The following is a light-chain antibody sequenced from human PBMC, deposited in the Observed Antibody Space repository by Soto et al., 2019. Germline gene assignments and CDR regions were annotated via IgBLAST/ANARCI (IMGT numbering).Light chain of an antibody. Sequence: QSALTQPASVSGSPGQSITISCTGTSSDVGGYDYVSWYQLHPGKAPKLMVFEVSNRPSGVSYRFSGSKSGNTASLTISGLHAEDEADSFCSSYSISTAYLFGTGTKVTVL. CDR2: EVS. CDR1: SSDVGGYDY. V-gene: IGLV2-14*01. CDR3: SSYSISTAYL. J-gene: IGLJ1*01.